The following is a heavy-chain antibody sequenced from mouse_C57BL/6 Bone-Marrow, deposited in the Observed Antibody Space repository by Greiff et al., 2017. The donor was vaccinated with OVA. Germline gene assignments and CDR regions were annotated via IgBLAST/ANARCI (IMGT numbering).Heavy chain of an antibody. CDR2: IDPSASYT. Sequence: VQLQQPGAELVRPGTSVKLSCKASGYTFTSYWMHWVKQRPGQGLEWIGVIDPSASYTNYHQKFKGKATLTVDTSSSTAYMQRSSLTSEDAAVYYCARSLLLRFAYWGQGTLVTVSA. CDR1: GYTFTSYW. V-gene: IGHV1-59*01. J-gene: IGHJ3*01. CDR3: ARSLLLRFAY. D-gene: IGHD1-1*01.